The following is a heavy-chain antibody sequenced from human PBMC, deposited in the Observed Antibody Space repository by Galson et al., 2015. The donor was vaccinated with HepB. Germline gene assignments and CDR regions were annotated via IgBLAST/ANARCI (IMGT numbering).Heavy chain of an antibody. CDR3: AKDLYSNSWYGGSDY. Sequence: SLRLSCAASGFTFSSYAMSWVRQAPGKGLEWVSAISGSGGSTHYADSVMGRFTISRDNSKNTLYLQMNSLRAEDTAVYYCAKDLYSNSWYGGSDYWGQGTLVTVSS. J-gene: IGHJ4*02. V-gene: IGHV3-23*01. CDR2: ISGSGGST. CDR1: GFTFSSYA. D-gene: IGHD6-13*01.